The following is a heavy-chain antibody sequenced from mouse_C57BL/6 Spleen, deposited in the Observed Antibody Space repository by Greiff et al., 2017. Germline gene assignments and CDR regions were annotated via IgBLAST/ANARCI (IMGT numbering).Heavy chain of an antibody. CDR2: IYPGDGDT. J-gene: IGHJ4*01. CDR1: GYAFSSSW. CDR3: ARGPMDY. Sequence: VQGVESGPELVKPGASVKISCKASGYAFSSSWMNWVKQRPGKGLEWIGRIYPGDGDTNYNGKFKGKATLTADKSSSTAYMQLSSLTSEDSAVYFCARGPMDYWGQGTSVTVSS. V-gene: IGHV1-82*01.